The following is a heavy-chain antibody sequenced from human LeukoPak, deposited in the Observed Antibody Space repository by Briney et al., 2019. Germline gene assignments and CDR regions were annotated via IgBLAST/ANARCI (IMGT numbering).Heavy chain of an antibody. CDR1: GGSISNYY. J-gene: IGHJ4*02. CDR2: IYYSGST. CDR3: ARNFDY. V-gene: IGHV4-59*01. Sequence: SETLSLTCTVFGGSISNYYWSWIRQPPGTGLEWIGFIYYSGSTNYNPSLKSRVTISVDTSKNQFSLKLSSVTAADTAVYYCARNFDYWGQGTLVTVSS.